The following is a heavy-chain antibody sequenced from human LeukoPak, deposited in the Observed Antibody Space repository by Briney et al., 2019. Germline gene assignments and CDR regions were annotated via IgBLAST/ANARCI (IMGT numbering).Heavy chain of an antibody. Sequence: SVKVSCKASVGTSNSHAISWVRQAPGQGLEWMGRIIPNLGTTNRAQNFQDRVTLTADKSTNTAYMAPTGLTSDDTAVYYCATTNDGGGYQWGDFFDFWGQGTLVTVSS. D-gene: IGHD3-22*01. V-gene: IGHV1-69*04. J-gene: IGHJ4*02. CDR3: ATTNDGGGYQWGDFFDF. CDR2: IIPNLGTT. CDR1: VGTSNSHA.